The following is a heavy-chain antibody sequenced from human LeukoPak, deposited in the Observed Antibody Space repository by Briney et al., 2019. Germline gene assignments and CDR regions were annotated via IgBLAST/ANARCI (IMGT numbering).Heavy chain of an antibody. V-gene: IGHV4-31*03. D-gene: IGHD3-22*01. CDR1: GGSISSGGYY. J-gene: IGHJ3*02. CDR2: IYYSGST. CDR3: ARGDYYYDSSGYYAPDAFDI. Sequence: SETLSLTCTVSGGSISSGGYYWSWIRQHPGKGLEWIGYIYYSGSTYYNPSLKSRVTISVDTSKNQFSLKLSPVTAADTAVYYCARGDYYYDSSGYYAPDAFDIWGQGTMVTVSS.